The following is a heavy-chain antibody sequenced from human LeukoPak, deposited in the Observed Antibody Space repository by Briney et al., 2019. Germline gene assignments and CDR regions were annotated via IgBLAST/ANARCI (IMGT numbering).Heavy chain of an antibody. CDR1: GYTFTSYG. CDR2: ISAYNGNT. D-gene: IGHD5-12*01. Sequence: GASVKVSCKASGYTFTSYGINWVRQAPGQGLEWMGWISAYNGNTNYAQKLQGRVTMTTDTYTSTAYMELRILRSDDTAVYYCARDDALVATGSFDYWGQGTLVTVSS. V-gene: IGHV1-18*01. J-gene: IGHJ4*02. CDR3: ARDDALVATGSFDY.